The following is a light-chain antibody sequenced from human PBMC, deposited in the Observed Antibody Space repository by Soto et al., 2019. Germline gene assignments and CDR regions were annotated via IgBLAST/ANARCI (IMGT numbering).Light chain of an antibody. Sequence: DIQMSQSPSSLSASVGDRVTITCRASQGISNYLAWYQQKPGKVPKLLIYAASTLQSGVPSRFSGSGSGTDFTLTISSLQPDDVSTYYCQNYNSGPRTFGQGTKVEIK. V-gene: IGKV1-27*01. J-gene: IGKJ1*01. CDR3: QNYNSGPRT. CDR2: AAS. CDR1: QGISNY.